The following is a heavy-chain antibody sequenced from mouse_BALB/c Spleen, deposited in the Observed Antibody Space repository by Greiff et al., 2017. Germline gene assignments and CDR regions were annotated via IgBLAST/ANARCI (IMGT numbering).Heavy chain of an antibody. J-gene: IGHJ1*01. D-gene: IGHD1-1*01. CDR1: GFTFTDYY. CDR2: IRNKANGYTT. CDR3: ARENTTVDWYFDV. V-gene: IGHV7-3*02. Sequence: EVQVVESGGGLVQPGGSLRLSCATSGFTFTDYYMSWVRQPPGKALEWLGFIRNKANGYTTEYSASVKGRFTISRDNSQSILYLQMNTLRAEDSATYYCARENTTVDWYFDVWGAGTTVTVSS.